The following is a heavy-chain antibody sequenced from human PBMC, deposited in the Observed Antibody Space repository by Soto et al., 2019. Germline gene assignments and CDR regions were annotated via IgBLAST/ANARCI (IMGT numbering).Heavy chain of an antibody. D-gene: IGHD1-26*01. CDR2: TRHDGSNT. Sequence: GGSLRLSCAASGFTLSGYGMHWVRQAPGKGLEWVAVTRHDGSNTYYADSVRGRFTISRDNSNKMLYLQMNSLRAEDTAVYYCARDGVGTTTYFGYFDYWGQGTLVTVSS. J-gene: IGHJ4*02. CDR1: GFTLSGYG. CDR3: ARDGVGTTTYFGYFDY. V-gene: IGHV3-33*01.